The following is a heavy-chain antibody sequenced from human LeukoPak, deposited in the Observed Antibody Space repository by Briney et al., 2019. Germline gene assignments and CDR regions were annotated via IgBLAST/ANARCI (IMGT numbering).Heavy chain of an antibody. Sequence: GGSLRLSCAASGFPFSSYWMHWVRQVPGKGLLWVSRINSDGSATIYADSVRGRFTISRDNAKNTLYLQVSGLRVDDTAVYHCASDSPYYGMDVWGQGTTVTVSS. CDR3: ASDSPYYGMDV. J-gene: IGHJ6*02. CDR1: GFPFSSYW. CDR2: INSDGSAT. V-gene: IGHV3-74*01.